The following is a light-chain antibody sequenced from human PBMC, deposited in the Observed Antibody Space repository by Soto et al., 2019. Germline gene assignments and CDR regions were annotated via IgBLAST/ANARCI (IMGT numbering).Light chain of an antibody. J-gene: IGLJ2*01. CDR2: EGT. CDR3: CSFAGTYTLV. Sequence: QSVLTQPASVSGSPGQSITISCTGSNSDLGSYNLVSWYQHHPGKAPKLIIYEGTRRPSGVSDRFSGSKSGNTASLTISGLLAEDESDYYCCSFAGTYTLVFGGGTKLTVL. V-gene: IGLV2-23*01. CDR1: NSDLGSYNL.